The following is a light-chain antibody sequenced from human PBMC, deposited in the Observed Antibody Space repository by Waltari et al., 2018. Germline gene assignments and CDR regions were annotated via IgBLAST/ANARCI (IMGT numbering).Light chain of an antibody. V-gene: IGLV2-14*01. CDR3: SSQSSNDVVL. CDR2: DVS. J-gene: IGLJ2*01. CDR1: GIYVGGYNS. Sequence: QSPLTQPPPWSGSPGQSFTFCCAGPGIYVGGYNSVSWYQEHPGQAPRVIIYDVSDRPSGVSDRFSGSKSGNTASLTISGLQAEDEADYYCSSQSSNDVVLFGGGTKLTVL.